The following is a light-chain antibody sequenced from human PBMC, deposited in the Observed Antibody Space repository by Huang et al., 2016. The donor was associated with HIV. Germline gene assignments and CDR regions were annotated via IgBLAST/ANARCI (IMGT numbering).Light chain of an antibody. J-gene: IGKJ3*01. CDR2: AAS. CDR1: QIVSSQ. CDR3: QQYNDFRST. V-gene: IGKV3-15*01. Sequence: ETVMTQSPVTLSVSPGDRASLSCRSSQIVSSQLACYQQKPGQAPRLLIYAASTRDTGVPARFSGSVAGTEFTLTISTLQSEDSAVYYCQQYNDFRSTFGPGTRVEIK.